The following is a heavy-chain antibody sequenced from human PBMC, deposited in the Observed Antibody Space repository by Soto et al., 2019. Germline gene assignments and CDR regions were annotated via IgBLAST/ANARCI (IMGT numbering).Heavy chain of an antibody. D-gene: IGHD4-17*01. CDR1: GFTFSSYG. Sequence: QVQLVESGGGVVQPGRSLRLSCAASGFTFSSYGMHWVRQAPGKGLEWVAVIWYDGSNKYYADSVKGRFTISRDNSKNTLYLQMNSLRAEDTAVYYCASAVGNGNYLLGDWGQGTLVTVSS. CDR3: ASAVGNGNYLLGD. V-gene: IGHV3-33*01. CDR2: IWYDGSNK. J-gene: IGHJ4*02.